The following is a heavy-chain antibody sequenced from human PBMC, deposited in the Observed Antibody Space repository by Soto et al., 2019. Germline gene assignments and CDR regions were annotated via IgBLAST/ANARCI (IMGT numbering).Heavy chain of an antibody. Sequence: EVQLVESGGGLVQPGGSLRLSCEVSAFTFSDHFIDWVRQAPGKGLEWVGRSRDKAHSYTTEYAASVKGRFTISRDDSRNSLYLQMNSLKTEDTAVYYCARNLAYGGAYTFDYWGQGTLVTVSS. D-gene: IGHD2-21*01. J-gene: IGHJ4*02. CDR1: AFTFSDHF. CDR2: SRDKAHSYTT. CDR3: ARNLAYGGAYTFDY. V-gene: IGHV3-72*01.